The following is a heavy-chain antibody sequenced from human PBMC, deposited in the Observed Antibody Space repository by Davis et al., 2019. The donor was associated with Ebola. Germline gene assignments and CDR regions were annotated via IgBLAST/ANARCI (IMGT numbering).Heavy chain of an antibody. Sequence: SETLSLTCAVYGGSFSGYYWSWIRQPPGKGLEWIGSIYYSGSTYYNPSLKSRVTISVDTSKNQFSLKLSSVTAADTAVYYCARAMVQGVPYYYGMDVWGQGTTVTVSS. J-gene: IGHJ6*02. CDR1: GGSFSGYY. CDR2: IYYSGST. V-gene: IGHV4-34*01. CDR3: ARAMVQGVPYYYGMDV. D-gene: IGHD3-10*01.